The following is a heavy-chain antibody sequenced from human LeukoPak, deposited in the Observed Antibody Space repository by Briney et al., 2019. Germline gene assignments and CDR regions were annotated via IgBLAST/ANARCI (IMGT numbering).Heavy chain of an antibody. J-gene: IGHJ6*03. CDR3: ASSGRSFSWGSLNYYYMDV. CDR2: IYYSGST. D-gene: IGHD7-27*01. Sequence: SETLSLTCTVSGGSISSSSYYWGWIRQPPGKGLEWIGSIYYSGSTYYNPSLKSRVTISVDTSKNQFSLKLSSVTAADTAVYYCASSGRSFSWGSLNYYYMDVWGKGTTVTVSS. V-gene: IGHV4-39*07. CDR1: GGSISSSSYY.